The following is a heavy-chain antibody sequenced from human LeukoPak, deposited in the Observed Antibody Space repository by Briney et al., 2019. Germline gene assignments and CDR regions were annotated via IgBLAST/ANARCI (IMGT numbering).Heavy chain of an antibody. D-gene: IGHD2-2*01. V-gene: IGHV4-34*01. CDR1: GESFSGYY. CDR2: INHSGNT. J-gene: IGHJ5*02. Sequence: SETLSLTCAVYGESFSGYYWSWIRQPPRKGLEWIGEINHSGNTNYNPSLKSRVTISVDTSENHFSLKLSSVTAAGTAVYYCARLSRRSCSTTSCYYNWFDPWGQGTLVTVSS. CDR3: ARLSRRSCSTTSCYYNWFDP.